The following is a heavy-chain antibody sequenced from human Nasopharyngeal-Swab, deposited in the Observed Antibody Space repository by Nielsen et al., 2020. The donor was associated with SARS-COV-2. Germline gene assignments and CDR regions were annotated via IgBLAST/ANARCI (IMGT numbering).Heavy chain of an antibody. CDR2: ISGSGGST. J-gene: IGHJ5*02. Sequence: GESLKISCAASGFTFSSYSMNWVRQAPGKGLEWVSAISGSGGSTYYADSVKGRFTISRDNSKNTLYLQMNSLRAEDTAVYYCAKHGLLWFGELSRWFDPWGQGTLVTVSS. CDR3: AKHGLLWFGELSRWFDP. V-gene: IGHV3-23*01. CDR1: GFTFSSYS. D-gene: IGHD3-10*01.